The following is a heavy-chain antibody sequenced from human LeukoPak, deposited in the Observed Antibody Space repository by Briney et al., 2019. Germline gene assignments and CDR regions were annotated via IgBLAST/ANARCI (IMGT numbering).Heavy chain of an antibody. V-gene: IGHV3-53*01. CDR3: ARDRRGKLDY. J-gene: IGHJ4*02. Sequence: GGSLRLSCAASGFTVSSNYMSWVRQAPGKGLEWVSVIYSGGSTYYADSVRGRFTISRDNSKNTLYLQMNSLRAEDTAVYYCARDRRGKLDYWGQGTLVTVSS. CDR1: GFTVSSNY. CDR2: IYSGGST. D-gene: IGHD1-1*01.